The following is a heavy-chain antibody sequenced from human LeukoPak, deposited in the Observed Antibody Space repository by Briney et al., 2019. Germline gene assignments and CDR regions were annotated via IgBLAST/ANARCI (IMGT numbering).Heavy chain of an antibody. V-gene: IGHV1-18*01. D-gene: IGHD6-13*01. CDR1: GYTFTSYG. Sequence: ASVKVSCKASGYTFTSYGISWVRQAPGQGLEWMGWISAYNGNTKYSQKFQGRVTITRDTSASTAYMELSSLRSEDTAVYYCARGVDSSSWNDYWGQGTLVTVSS. CDR2: ISAYNGNT. CDR3: ARGVDSSSWNDY. J-gene: IGHJ4*02.